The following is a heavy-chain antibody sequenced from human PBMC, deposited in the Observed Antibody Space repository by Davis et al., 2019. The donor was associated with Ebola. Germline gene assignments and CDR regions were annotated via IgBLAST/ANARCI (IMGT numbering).Heavy chain of an antibody. CDR2: INSDGSST. D-gene: IGHD2-21*01. V-gene: IGHV3-74*01. Sequence: GESLKISCAASGFTFSSYWMHWVRQAPGKGLVWVSRINSDGSSTSYADSVKGRFTISRDSAKNTLYLQMNSLRAEDTAVYYCARDRRFRAQYYYYYGMDVWGQGTTVTVSS. J-gene: IGHJ6*02. CDR3: ARDRRFRAQYYYYYGMDV. CDR1: GFTFSSYW.